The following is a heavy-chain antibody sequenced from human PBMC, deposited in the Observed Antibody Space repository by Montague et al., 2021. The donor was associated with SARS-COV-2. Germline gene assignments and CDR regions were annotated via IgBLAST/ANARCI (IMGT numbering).Heavy chain of an antibody. CDR3: ARTLTTVTSDYFDY. CDR1: GFPFSSYS. CDR2: ISSSSSYI. D-gene: IGHD4-17*01. V-gene: IGHV3-21*01. Sequence: SLSAPGFPFSSYSMNWVRQAPGKGLEWVSSISSSSSYIYYADSVKGRFTISRDNAKNSLYLQMNSLRAEDTAVYYCARTLTTVTSDYFDYWGQGTLVTVSS. J-gene: IGHJ4*02.